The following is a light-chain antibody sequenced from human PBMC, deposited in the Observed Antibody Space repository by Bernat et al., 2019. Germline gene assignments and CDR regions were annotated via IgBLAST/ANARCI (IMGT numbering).Light chain of an antibody. CDR3: QIYSTSPFT. CDR1: QSVGSS. CDR2: GAS. V-gene: IGKV3-20*01. J-gene: IGKJ3*01. Sequence: EIVLTQSPATLSLSPGERATLSCRASQSVGSSLAWYQQKPGQAPRLLIYGASSRATGIPDRFSGGGSGTDFTLTINSLEPEDSATYYCQIYSTSPFTFGPGTKLDFK.